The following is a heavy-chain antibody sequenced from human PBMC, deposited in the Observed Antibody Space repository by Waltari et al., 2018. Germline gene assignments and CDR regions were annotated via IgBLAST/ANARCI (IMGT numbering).Heavy chain of an antibody. V-gene: IGHV1-2*06. CDR3: ARETDGDYNFDY. Sequence: VQLVESGGGLVQPGASVKVSCKASGYTFTGYIMHWVRQAPGQGLGWMGRINPSSGGTNYAQKFQGRVTMTRDTSISTAYMELSRLRSDDTAVYYCARETDGDYNFDYWGQGTLVTVSS. D-gene: IGHD7-27*01. CDR2: INPSSGGT. J-gene: IGHJ4*02. CDR1: GYTFTGYI.